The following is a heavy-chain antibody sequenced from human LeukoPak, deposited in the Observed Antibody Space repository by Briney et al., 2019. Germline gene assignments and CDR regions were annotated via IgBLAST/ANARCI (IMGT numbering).Heavy chain of an antibody. V-gene: IGHV3-23*01. Sequence: GGSLRLSFEASGFTFSNSAMSWGRQAPGKGVEWVSGISASGHYTYNADSAKGRFTISRDNSKNTLYLQMNSLRAEDTALYFCAKDGSWGDYYFYFYIDVWGKGTTVTVSS. J-gene: IGHJ6*03. D-gene: IGHD3-16*01. CDR3: AKDGSWGDYYFYFYIDV. CDR1: GFTFSNSA. CDR2: ISASGHYT.